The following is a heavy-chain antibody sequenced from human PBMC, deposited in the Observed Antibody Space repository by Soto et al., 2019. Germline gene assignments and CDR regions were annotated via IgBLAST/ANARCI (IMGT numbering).Heavy chain of an antibody. CDR3: ARDFVVRGVIMPYYYAMDV. J-gene: IGHJ6*02. V-gene: IGHV4-4*02. Sequence: QVQLQESGPGLVKPSGTLSLTCAVSGGSINSDNWWSWVRQPPGKGLEWIGEVYHSGSTNYNPSLKSRVTISVDKSKNQSSLKLSSVTAADTAVFYCARDFVVRGVIMPYYYAMDVWGQGTTVTVSS. CDR2: VYHSGST. CDR1: GGSINSDNW. D-gene: IGHD3-10*01.